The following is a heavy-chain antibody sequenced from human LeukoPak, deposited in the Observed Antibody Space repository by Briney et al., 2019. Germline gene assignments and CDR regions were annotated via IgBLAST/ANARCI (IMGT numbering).Heavy chain of an antibody. CDR3: ATSYDSSGYCKY. Sequence: GASVKVSCKVSGYTLTGLSMHWVRQAPGKGLEWMGGFDPEDGETIYAQKFQGRVTMTEDTSTDTAYMELSSLRSEDTAVYYCATSYDSSGYCKYWGQGTLVTVSS. J-gene: IGHJ4*02. CDR2: FDPEDGET. V-gene: IGHV1-24*01. CDR1: GYTLTGLS. D-gene: IGHD3-22*01.